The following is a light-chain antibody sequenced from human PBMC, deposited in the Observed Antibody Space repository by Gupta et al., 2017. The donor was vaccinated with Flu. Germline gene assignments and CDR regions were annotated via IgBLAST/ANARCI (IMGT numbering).Light chain of an antibody. V-gene: IGKV3-20*01. CDR1: QSVSSSY. Sequence: EIVLTQPPGTLSLSTGERATLSCRASQSVSSSYLAWYQQKPGQAPRLLIYGASSRATGIPDRFSGSGSGTDFTLTISRLEPEDFAVYYFQQYGSSPYSFGQGTKLEIK. J-gene: IGKJ2*03. CDR2: GAS. CDR3: QQYGSSPYS.